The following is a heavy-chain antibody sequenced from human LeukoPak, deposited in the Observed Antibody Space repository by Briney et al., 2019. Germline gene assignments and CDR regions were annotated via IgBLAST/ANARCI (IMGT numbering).Heavy chain of an antibody. CDR3: AKDRRYQTLGYYFDY. J-gene: IGHJ4*02. D-gene: IGHD3-16*01. Sequence: GGSLRLSCAASGFTFSSYGIHWVRQAPGKGLEWVGVISYDGSNKYYADSVKGRFTISRDNSKNTLYLQMNSLTAEDTAVYYCAKDRRYQTLGYYFDYWGQGTLVTVSS. CDR2: ISYDGSNK. V-gene: IGHV3-30*18. CDR1: GFTFSSYG.